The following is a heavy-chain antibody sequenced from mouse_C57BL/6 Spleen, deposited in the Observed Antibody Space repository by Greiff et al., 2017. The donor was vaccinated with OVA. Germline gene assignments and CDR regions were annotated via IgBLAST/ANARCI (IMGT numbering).Heavy chain of an antibody. V-gene: IGHV5-17*01. CDR3: ASQVITTNWYIDV. CDR1: GFTFSDYG. J-gene: IGHJ1*03. CDR2: ISSGSSTI. D-gene: IGHD1-1*01. Sequence: EVKLVESGGGLVKPGGSLKLSCAASGFTFSDYGMHWVRQAPEKGLEWVAYISSGSSTIYYADTVKGRFTISRDNAKNTLFLQMTSLRSEDTAMYYCASQVITTNWYIDVWGTGTTVTVSS.